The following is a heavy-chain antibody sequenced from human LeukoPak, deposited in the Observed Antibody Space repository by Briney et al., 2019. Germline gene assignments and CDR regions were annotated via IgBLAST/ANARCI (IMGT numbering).Heavy chain of an antibody. V-gene: IGHV3-20*04. Sequence: GGSLRLSCAASGFTFDDYGMSWVRQAPGKGLEWVSSINWNGDSTGYADSVKGRFTISRDNAKNSLYLQMNSLRAEDTAVYYCARDPDSGYYYHWGQGTLVTVSS. D-gene: IGHD3-22*01. CDR3: ARDPDSGYYYH. J-gene: IGHJ4*02. CDR2: INWNGDST. CDR1: GFTFDDYG.